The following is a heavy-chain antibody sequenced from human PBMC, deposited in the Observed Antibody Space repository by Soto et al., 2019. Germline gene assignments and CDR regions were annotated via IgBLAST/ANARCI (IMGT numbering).Heavy chain of an antibody. CDR2: INHSGST. Sequence: SETLSLTWAVYGGSFGGHYWSWVLYPPGKGLEWIGEINHSGSTIYNPSLKSRVTISVDTSRNQFSLRLSSVPAADTAVYYCARGWRTYYYGSSGSRLGYFQHWGQGTLVTVSP. CDR3: ARGWRTYYYGSSGSRLGYFQH. CDR1: GGSFGGHY. V-gene: IGHV4-34*01. J-gene: IGHJ1*01. D-gene: IGHD3-22*01.